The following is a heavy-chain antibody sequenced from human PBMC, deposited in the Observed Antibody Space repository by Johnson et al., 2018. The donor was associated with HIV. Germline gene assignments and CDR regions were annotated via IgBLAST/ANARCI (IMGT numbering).Heavy chain of an antibody. CDR1: GFTFDDYA. CDR2: ISWNSGSI. Sequence: VHLVESGGGLVQPGRSLRLSCAASGFTFDDYAMHWVRQAPGKGLEWVSGISWNSGSIGYADSVKGRFTISRDNAKNSLYLQMNSLRAEDTALYYCANLYSSSSDAFDIWGQGTMVTVSS. CDR3: ANLYSSSSDAFDI. J-gene: IGHJ3*02. V-gene: IGHV3-9*01. D-gene: IGHD6-6*01.